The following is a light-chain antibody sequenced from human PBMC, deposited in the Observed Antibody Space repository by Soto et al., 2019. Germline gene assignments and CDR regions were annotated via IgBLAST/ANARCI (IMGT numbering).Light chain of an antibody. CDR3: QQSYGIPST. CDR2: WAS. Sequence: DIVMTQSPDSLAVSLGERATINCKSSQSVLYRSNNKNYLAWYQQKPGQPPKLLIYWASTRESGVADRFSGGGSGTDFALTISSLQAEDAELYYCQQSYGIPSTFGGGTKVDMK. CDR1: QSVLYRSNNKNY. J-gene: IGKJ4*01. V-gene: IGKV4-1*01.